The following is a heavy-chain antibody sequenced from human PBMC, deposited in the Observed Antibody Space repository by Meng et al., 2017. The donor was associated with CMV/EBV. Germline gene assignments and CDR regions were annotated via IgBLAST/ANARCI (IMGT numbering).Heavy chain of an antibody. CDR1: GFTFDDYA. CDR3: AFAPTYYYGMDV. CDR2: ISWNSGSI. J-gene: IGHJ6*02. Sequence: SLKIPCAASGFTFDDYAMHWVRQAPGKGLEWVSGISWNSGSIGYADSVKGRFTISRDNAKNSLYLQMNSLRAEDTALYYCAFAPTYYYGMDVWGQGTTVTVSS. V-gene: IGHV3-9*01.